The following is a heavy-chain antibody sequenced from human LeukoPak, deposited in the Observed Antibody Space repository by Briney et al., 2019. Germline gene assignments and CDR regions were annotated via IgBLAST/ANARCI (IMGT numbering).Heavy chain of an antibody. CDR2: IKQDGNEK. CDR3: TRYYYGSGNYLGAFDI. D-gene: IGHD3-10*01. V-gene: IGHV3-7*01. J-gene: IGHJ3*02. CDR1: GFTFSSYW. Sequence: GGSLRLSCAASGFTFSSYWMSWVRQAPGKGLEWVANIKQDGNEKYYVDSVKGRFTISRDNAKNSLYLQMNSLRAEDTAVYYCTRYYYGSGNYLGAFDIWGQGTMVTVSS.